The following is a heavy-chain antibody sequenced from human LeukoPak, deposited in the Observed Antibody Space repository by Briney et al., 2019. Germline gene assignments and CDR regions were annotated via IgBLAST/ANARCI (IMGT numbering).Heavy chain of an antibody. V-gene: IGHV3-30*01. J-gene: IGHJ4*02. D-gene: IGHD1-26*01. Sequence: PGRSLTLSCAASGFTFSSYDLHWVHQAPGKGLEWVAVVSTDGGIKIYADSVRGRFTISRDNSKNTMYLQMNSLGAGDTAVYFCARDQRLGAPDYMDYWGQGTPVTVSS. CDR2: VSTDGGIK. CDR3: ARDQRLGAPDYMDY. CDR1: GFTFSSYD.